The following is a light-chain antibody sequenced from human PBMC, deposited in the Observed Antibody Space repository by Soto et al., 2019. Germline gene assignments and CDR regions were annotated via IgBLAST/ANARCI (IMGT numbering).Light chain of an antibody. V-gene: IGKV1-5*01. J-gene: IGKJ1*01. CDR3: QQFDRYSWT. CDR2: DVS. Sequence: DIQMTQSPSTLSASLGESVTITCRASQSFSNWLAWYQQKPGKAPRLLIYDVSSLESGVPSRFSGSASGTEFILTVSSLQPDDFATYYCQQFDRYSWTFGQGTTVEMK. CDR1: QSFSNW.